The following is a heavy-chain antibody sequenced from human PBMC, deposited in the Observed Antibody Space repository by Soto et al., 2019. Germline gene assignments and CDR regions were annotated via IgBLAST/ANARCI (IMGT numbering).Heavy chain of an antibody. CDR2: IIPIFSTP. CDR3: ARVRYSGTDYDTHDSFDI. Sequence: QVQLVQSGAEVKKSGSSVKVSCKASGGTFSSNGVTWVRQAPGQGLEWVGAIIPIFSTPNYAQNFQGRVTITADEFTSTAYLEVTRLRSDDTAMYYCARVRYSGTDYDTHDSFDIWGQGKQVRVSS. J-gene: IGHJ3*02. D-gene: IGHD1-26*01. V-gene: IGHV1-69*01. CDR1: GGTFSSNG.